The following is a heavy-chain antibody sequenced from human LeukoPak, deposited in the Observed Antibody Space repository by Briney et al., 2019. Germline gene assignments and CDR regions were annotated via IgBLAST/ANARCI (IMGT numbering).Heavy chain of an antibody. Sequence: GGSLRLSCAASGFTFSNAWMTWVRQAPGKGLEWVGRVKDKPAAGTPDYAAPVKGRFTISRDDSKNTLYLQMTSLKTEDTAVYYCAADLPVSGAGEFDYWGQGTLVTVSS. CDR3: AADLPVSGAGEFDY. CDR2: VKDKPAAGTP. V-gene: IGHV3-15*01. D-gene: IGHD6-19*01. J-gene: IGHJ4*02. CDR1: GFTFSNAW.